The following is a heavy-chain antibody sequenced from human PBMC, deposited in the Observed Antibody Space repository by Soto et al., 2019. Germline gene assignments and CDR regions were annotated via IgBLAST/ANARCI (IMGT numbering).Heavy chain of an antibody. CDR1: GFAFSSYA. D-gene: IGHD3-22*01. V-gene: IGHV3-64D*06. Sequence: GGSLRLSCSASGFAFSSYAMHWVRQAPGKGLEYVSAITDVGDRTYYADSVKGRFTISRDNSKNTLYLQMSSLRPEDTAVYYCVKGPAFYDSSSFDPWGQGTLVTVSS. J-gene: IGHJ5*02. CDR3: VKGPAFYDSSSFDP. CDR2: ITDVGDRT.